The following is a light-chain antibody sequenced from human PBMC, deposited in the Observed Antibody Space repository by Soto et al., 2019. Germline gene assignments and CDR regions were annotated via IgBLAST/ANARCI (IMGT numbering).Light chain of an antibody. V-gene: IGKV1-5*01. CDR2: DAS. CDR1: QSISSW. J-gene: IGKJ1*01. CDR3: QQYNSIPWT. Sequence: DIQMTQSPSTLSASVGDRVTITCRASQSISSWLAWYQQKPGKAPKLLIYDASSLESGVPSRFSGSGSGTEFTLTISSLQPDDFATYYCQQYNSIPWTFGQGTKVGIK.